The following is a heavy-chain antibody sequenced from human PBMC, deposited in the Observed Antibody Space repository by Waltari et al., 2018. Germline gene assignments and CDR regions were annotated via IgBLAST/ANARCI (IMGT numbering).Heavy chain of an antibody. Sequence: EVQLVWSGRGLVGPGGSLRPSRPASGLSFTHAWLTWVRQARGKGLEGVGLSKSGGSGETVDYAAPVKGRFTISRDDSKDTVYLQMSSLRVEDTALYYCTADLSECGHGEIDFWGQGSQVTVSS. V-gene: IGHV3-15*01. D-gene: IGHD3-3*01. CDR3: TADLSECGHGEIDF. J-gene: IGHJ4*02. CDR2: SKSGGSGETV. CDR1: GLSFTHAW.